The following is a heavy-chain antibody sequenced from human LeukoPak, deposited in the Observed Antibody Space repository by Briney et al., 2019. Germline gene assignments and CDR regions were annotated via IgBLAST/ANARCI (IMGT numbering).Heavy chain of an antibody. V-gene: IGHV4-59*12. D-gene: IGHD3-16*01. Sequence: SETLSLTCSVSGGSMNSYYWSWIRQSPGKGLEWIGYIYYSGSTNYNPSLKSRVTISVDTSKNQFSLKLSSVTAADTAVYYCARDRITEEGGHCDYWGQGTQVTVSS. CDR1: GGSMNSYY. CDR3: ARDRITEEGGHCDY. J-gene: IGHJ4*02. CDR2: IYYSGST.